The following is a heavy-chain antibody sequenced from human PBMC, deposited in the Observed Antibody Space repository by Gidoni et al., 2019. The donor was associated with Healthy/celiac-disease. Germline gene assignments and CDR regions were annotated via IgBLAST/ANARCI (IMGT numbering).Heavy chain of an antibody. Sequence: GESGGGVVRPGGSLRLSCAASGFTFDDYGMSWVRQAPGKGLEWVSGINWNGGSTGYADSVKGRFTISRDNAKNSLYLQMNSLRAEDTALYHCARDLTGGAVAGTRSHWFDPWGQGTLVTVSS. CDR1: GFTFDDYG. CDR2: INWNGGST. D-gene: IGHD6-19*01. J-gene: IGHJ5*02. V-gene: IGHV3-20*01. CDR3: ARDLTGGAVAGTRSHWFDP.